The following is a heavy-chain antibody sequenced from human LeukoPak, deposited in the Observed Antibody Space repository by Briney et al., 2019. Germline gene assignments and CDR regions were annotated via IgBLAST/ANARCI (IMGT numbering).Heavy chain of an antibody. D-gene: IGHD4-23*01. Sequence: PSETLSLTCAVYGGSFSGDYWSWIRQPPGKGLEWIGEINHSGSTNYNPSLKRRVIISVDTSKNHFSLKLSSVTAADTAVYYCARRTTTVVTQPFDYWGQGTLVTVSS. J-gene: IGHJ4*02. V-gene: IGHV4-34*01. CDR3: ARRTTTVVTQPFDY. CDR2: INHSGST. CDR1: GGSFSGDY.